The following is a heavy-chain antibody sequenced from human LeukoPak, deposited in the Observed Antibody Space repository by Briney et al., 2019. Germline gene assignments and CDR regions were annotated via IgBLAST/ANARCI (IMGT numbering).Heavy chain of an antibody. D-gene: IGHD3-10*01. J-gene: IGHJ4*02. CDR2: INPNSGGT. CDR3: ARELRITMVRGVMNY. CDR1: GYTFTGYY. Sequence: ASVKVSCKASGYTFTGYYMHWVRQAPGQGLEWMGRINPNSGGTNYAQKFQGRVTMTRDTSISTAYMELSRLRPDDTAVYYCARELRITMVRGVMNYWGQGTLVTVSS. V-gene: IGHV1-2*06.